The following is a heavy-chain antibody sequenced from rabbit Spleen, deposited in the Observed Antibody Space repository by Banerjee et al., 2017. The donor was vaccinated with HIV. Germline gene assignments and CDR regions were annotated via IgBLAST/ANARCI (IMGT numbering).Heavy chain of an antibody. CDR2: IYIGDGTT. J-gene: IGHJ4*01. Sequence: QEQLEESGGGLVKPEGSLTLTCKASGFSFSDRDVMCWVRQAPGKGLEWIGCIYIGDGTTRYASWAKGRTTISKTSSTTMTLQMTSLTAADTATYFCARDLVGVIGWNFYLWGPGTLVTVS. V-gene: IGHV1S45*01. CDR3: ARDLVGVIGWNFYL. D-gene: IGHD1-1*01. CDR1: GFSFSDRDV.